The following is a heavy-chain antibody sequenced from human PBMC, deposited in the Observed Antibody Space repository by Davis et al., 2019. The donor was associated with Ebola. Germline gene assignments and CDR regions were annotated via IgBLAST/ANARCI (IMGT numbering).Heavy chain of an antibody. D-gene: IGHD5-18*01. Sequence: MPSETLSLTCTVSGYSISSGYYWGWIRQPPGKGLEWIGSIYHSGSTYYNPSLKSRVTISVDTSKNQFSLKLSSVTAADTAMYYCARQPWLQHDAFDIWGQGTMVTVSS. CDR3: ARQPWLQHDAFDI. CDR1: GYSISSGYY. CDR2: IYHSGST. V-gene: IGHV4-38-2*02. J-gene: IGHJ3*02.